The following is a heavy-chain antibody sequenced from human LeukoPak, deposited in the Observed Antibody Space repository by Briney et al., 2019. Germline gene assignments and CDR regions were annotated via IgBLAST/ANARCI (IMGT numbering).Heavy chain of an antibody. Sequence: PSETLSLTCTVSGGSISSGDYYWSWIRQPPGKGLEWIGYIYYSGSTYYNPSLKSRVTISVDTSKNQFSLKLSSVTAADTAVYYCARDHRPIRVTTAVDAFDIWDQGTMVTVSS. D-gene: IGHD4-17*01. CDR1: GGSISSGDYY. J-gene: IGHJ3*02. V-gene: IGHV4-30-4*01. CDR3: ARDHRPIRVTTAVDAFDI. CDR2: IYYSGST.